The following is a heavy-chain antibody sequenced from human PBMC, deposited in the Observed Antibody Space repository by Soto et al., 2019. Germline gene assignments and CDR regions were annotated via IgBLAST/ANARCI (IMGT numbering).Heavy chain of an antibody. CDR1: GVTFTSHG. CDR2: IWYDGSNK. Sequence: ESGGGVVQPGRSLRLSCAASGVTFTSHGMHWVRQAPGKGLEWVAVIWYDGSNKYYADSVKGRFTISRDNSKNTLYLQMNSLGAEDTAVYYCARSKDCYGSGTSDYWGQGTLITVAS. V-gene: IGHV3-33*01. CDR3: ARSKDCYGSGTSDY. J-gene: IGHJ4*02. D-gene: IGHD3-10*01.